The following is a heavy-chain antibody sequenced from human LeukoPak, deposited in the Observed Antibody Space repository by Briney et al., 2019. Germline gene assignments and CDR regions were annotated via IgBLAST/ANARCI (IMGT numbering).Heavy chain of an antibody. J-gene: IGHJ4*02. D-gene: IGHD2-15*01. CDR3: TRSGYSNGYDY. CDR2: ITPDGNAA. Sequence: PGGSLRLSCVASGSSFSVHWMHWVRQVPGKGLMAVSRITPDGNAAAYADSVKGRFTISRDNAKNTLYLEMNSLTAEDTALYHCTRSGYSNGYDYWGQGTLVTVSS. V-gene: IGHV3-74*03. CDR1: GSSFSVHW.